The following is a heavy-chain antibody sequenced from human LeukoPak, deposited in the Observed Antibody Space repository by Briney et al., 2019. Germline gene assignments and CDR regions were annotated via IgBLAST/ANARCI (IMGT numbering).Heavy chain of an antibody. CDR1: GYTFTSYY. CDR2: INPSGGST. Sequence: ASVKVSCKASGYTFTSYYMHWVRQAPGQGLEWMGIINPSGGSTRYAQKFQGRVTMTRDTSTSTVYMELSSLRSEDTAVYYCARNPVTTKYFDYWGQGTLVTVSS. CDR3: ARNPVTTKYFDY. J-gene: IGHJ4*02. D-gene: IGHD4-17*01. V-gene: IGHV1-46*01.